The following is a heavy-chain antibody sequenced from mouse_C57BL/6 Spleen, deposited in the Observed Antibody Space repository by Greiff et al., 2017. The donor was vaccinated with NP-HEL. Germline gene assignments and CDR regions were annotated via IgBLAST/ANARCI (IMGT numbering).Heavy chain of an antibody. Sequence: QVQLQQPGAELVRPGSSVKLSCKASGYTFTSYWMDWVKQRPGQGLEWIGNIYPSDSETHYNQKFKDKATLTVDKSSSTAYMQLSSLTSEDSAVYYCARESPYYYGSSYWYFDVWGTGTTVTVSS. CDR1: GYTFTSYW. V-gene: IGHV1-61*01. J-gene: IGHJ1*03. D-gene: IGHD1-1*01. CDR3: ARESPYYYGSSYWYFDV. CDR2: IYPSDSET.